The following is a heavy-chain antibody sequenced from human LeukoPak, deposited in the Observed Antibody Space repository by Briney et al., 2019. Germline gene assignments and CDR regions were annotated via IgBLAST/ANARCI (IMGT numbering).Heavy chain of an antibody. J-gene: IGHJ6*02. CDR3: ARYGSGSYSDSYGMDV. CDR2: MNPNSGNT. V-gene: IGHV1-8*01. Sequence: ASVKVSCKASGYTFTSYDINWVRQATGQGLEWMGWMNPNSGNTGCAQKFQGRVTMTRNTSISTAYMELSSLRSEDTAVYYCARYGSGSYSDSYGMDVWGQGTTVTVSS. D-gene: IGHD3-10*01. CDR1: GYTFTSYD.